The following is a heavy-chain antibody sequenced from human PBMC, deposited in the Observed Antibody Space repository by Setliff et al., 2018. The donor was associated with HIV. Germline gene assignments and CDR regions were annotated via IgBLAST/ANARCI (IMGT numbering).Heavy chain of an antibody. V-gene: IGHV3-64*01. CDR1: GFTFSSYA. J-gene: IGHJ3*02. CDR2: ISSNGGNT. CDR3: ARDASISSPYDAFDI. D-gene: IGHD6-6*01. Sequence: LSLTCAASGFTFSSYAMHWVRQAPGKGLEYVSSISSNGGNTYYASSLKGRFTISRDNSKNTLYLQMGSLRAEDMAVYYCARDASISSPYDAFDIWGQGTMVTV.